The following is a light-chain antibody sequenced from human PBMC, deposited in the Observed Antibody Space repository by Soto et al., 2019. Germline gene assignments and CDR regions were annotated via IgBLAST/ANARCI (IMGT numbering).Light chain of an antibody. J-gene: IGLJ3*02. Sequence: QSVLTQPPSVSGAPGQRVTISCTGSSSNIGAGYDVHWYQQLPGTAPKLLIYDNSNRPSGVPDRFSGSKSGTSASLAITGLQAEDEADYYCGTWDSSLSNWVFGGGTKLTVL. CDR2: DNS. CDR3: GTWDSSLSNWV. V-gene: IGLV1-40*01. CDR1: SSNIGAGYD.